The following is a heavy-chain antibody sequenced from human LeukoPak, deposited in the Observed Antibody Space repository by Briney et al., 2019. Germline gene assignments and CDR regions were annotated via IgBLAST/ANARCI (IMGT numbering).Heavy chain of an antibody. Sequence: GGSLSLSCAASGLTFSNYAMSWFRQAPGKGLEWVSGITSGFTPHYSDSVKGRFTISRDNSKNTFHLQMNSLRAEDTAVYYCAKDYSDSRVGDVFFEYWGQGTLVTVSS. D-gene: IGHD1-26*01. J-gene: IGHJ4*02. CDR1: GLTFSNYA. CDR2: ITSGFTP. V-gene: IGHV3-23*01. CDR3: AKDYSDSRVGDVFFEY.